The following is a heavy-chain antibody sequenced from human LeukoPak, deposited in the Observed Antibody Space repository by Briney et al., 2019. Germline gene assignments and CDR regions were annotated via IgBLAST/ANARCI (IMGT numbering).Heavy chain of an antibody. Sequence: ASVKVSCKTSGYSFTNYYMHWVRQAPGQGLEWMGWINPNSGGTSSAQKFQGRVTMTRDTSISTVYMEVSWLTSDDTAIYYCARADRLHGGPYLIGPWGQGTLVTVSS. D-gene: IGHD2-21*01. CDR1: GYSFTNYY. J-gene: IGHJ5*02. CDR3: ARADRLHGGPYLIGP. CDR2: INPNSGGT. V-gene: IGHV1-2*02.